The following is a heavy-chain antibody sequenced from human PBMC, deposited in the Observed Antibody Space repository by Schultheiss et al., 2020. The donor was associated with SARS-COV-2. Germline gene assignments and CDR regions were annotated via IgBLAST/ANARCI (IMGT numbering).Heavy chain of an antibody. Sequence: GGSLRLSCAASGFTFSSYWMHWVRQIPGKRPVWVARINSDGSDSSHADAVKGRFTVSRDNAQNTVYLQMSSLRGEDTGVYYCARGVRYNYYGLDVWGQGTTVTVSS. D-gene: IGHD3-22*01. V-gene: IGHV3-74*01. CDR2: INSDGSDS. CDR3: ARGVRYNYYGLDV. J-gene: IGHJ6*02. CDR1: GFTFSSYW.